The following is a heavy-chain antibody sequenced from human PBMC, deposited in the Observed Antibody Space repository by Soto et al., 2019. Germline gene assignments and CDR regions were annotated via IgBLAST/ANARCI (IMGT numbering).Heavy chain of an antibody. CDR3: ATIRYQLPSSVLWFDH. Sequence: SETLPLTCDVYGGFLSDSYWSLIRQTPEKGLECIWEINHTAGTNYSPSLKSRVAISVDTSNNQFSLKLNSMTAADTAMYYCATIRYQLPSSVLWFDHWGQGTLVTVSS. CDR1: GGFLSDSY. CDR2: INHTAGT. J-gene: IGHJ5*02. V-gene: IGHV4-34*01. D-gene: IGHD1-1*01.